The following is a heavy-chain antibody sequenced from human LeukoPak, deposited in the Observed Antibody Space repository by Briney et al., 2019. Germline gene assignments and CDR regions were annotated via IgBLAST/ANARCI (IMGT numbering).Heavy chain of an antibody. V-gene: IGHV1-18*01. CDR2: ISAYNGNT. Sequence: ASVKVSCKASGYTFTSYGISWVRQAPGQGLEWLGWISAYNGNTNYAQKLQGRVTMPTDTSTSTAYMEPRSLRSDDTAVYYCARAASSGSQHDYYMDVWGKGTTVTVSS. D-gene: IGHD6-25*01. CDR1: GYTFTSYG. CDR3: ARAASSGSQHDYYMDV. J-gene: IGHJ6*03.